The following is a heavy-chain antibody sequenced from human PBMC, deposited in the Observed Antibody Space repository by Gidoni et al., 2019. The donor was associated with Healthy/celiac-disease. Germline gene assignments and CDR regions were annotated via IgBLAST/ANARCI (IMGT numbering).Heavy chain of an antibody. V-gene: IGHV4-34*01. Sequence: QVQLQQWGAGLLKPSETLSLTCAVYGGSFSGYYWSWIRQPPGKGLEWIREINHSGSTNYNPSLKSRVTISVDTSKNQFSLKLSSVTAADTAVYYCARLRLKRMYYYYGMDVWGQGTTVTVSS. D-gene: IGHD5-12*01. CDR1: GGSFSGYY. CDR2: INHSGST. J-gene: IGHJ6*02. CDR3: ARLRLKRMYYYYGMDV.